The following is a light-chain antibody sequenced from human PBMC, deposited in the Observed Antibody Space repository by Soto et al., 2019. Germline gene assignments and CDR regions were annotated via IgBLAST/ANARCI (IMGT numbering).Light chain of an antibody. CDR2: GGS. CDR1: QSVTSSY. V-gene: IGKV3-20*01. J-gene: IGKJ3*01. Sequence: IVLTQSPGTLSLSPGEGLTLSCRASQSVTSSYLAWYQHKPGQAPRLLIYGGSTKATGTPDRFSGSGSGTAFTLTISRLEPDDFAVYYCQQYGSSPFTFGPGTKVYIK. CDR3: QQYGSSPFT.